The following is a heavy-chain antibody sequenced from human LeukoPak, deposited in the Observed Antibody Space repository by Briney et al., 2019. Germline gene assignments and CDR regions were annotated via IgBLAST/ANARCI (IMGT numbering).Heavy chain of an antibody. CDR3: ARGRGDLTAYYYFDY. CDR2: IYHSGST. Sequence: SETLSLTCAVSGGSISSSNWWSWVRQPPGKGLEWIGEIYHSGSTNYNPSLKSRVTISVDKSKNQFSLKLSSVTAADTAVYYCARGRGDLTAYYYFDYWGQGTLVTVSS. J-gene: IGHJ4*02. V-gene: IGHV4-4*02. CDR1: GGSISSSNW. D-gene: IGHD3-9*01.